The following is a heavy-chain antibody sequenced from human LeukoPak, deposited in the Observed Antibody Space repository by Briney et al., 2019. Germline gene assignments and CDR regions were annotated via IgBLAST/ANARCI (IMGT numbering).Heavy chain of an antibody. CDR2: ISYDGSNK. Sequence: PGGSLRLSCAASGFTFSSYGMHWVRQAPGKGLEWVAVISYDGSNKYYADSVKGRFTISRDNSKNTLYLQMNSLRAEDTAVYYCARESGQGATTVVTPGAFYYYYGMDVWGQGTTVTVSS. V-gene: IGHV3-30*03. J-gene: IGHJ6*02. CDR3: ARESGQGATTVVTPGAFYYYYGMDV. CDR1: GFTFSSYG. D-gene: IGHD4-23*01.